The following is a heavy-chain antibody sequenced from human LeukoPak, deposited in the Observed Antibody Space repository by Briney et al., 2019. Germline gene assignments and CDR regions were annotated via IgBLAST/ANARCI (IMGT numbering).Heavy chain of an antibody. CDR2: ITGSGATT. V-gene: IGHV3-23*01. Sequence: GASLRLSCAASEFTFSSHAMSWVRQAPGKGLEWVSTITGSGATTYYADSVKGRFTISRDISKNTLYLYLQMNSLRAEDTAVYYCAGGNGDYRLGSVSADYWGQGTLVTVSS. J-gene: IGHJ4*02. CDR1: EFTFSSHA. D-gene: IGHD4-17*01. CDR3: AGGNGDYRLGSVSADY.